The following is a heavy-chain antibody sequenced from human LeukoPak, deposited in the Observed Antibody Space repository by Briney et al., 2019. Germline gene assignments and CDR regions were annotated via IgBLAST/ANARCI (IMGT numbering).Heavy chain of an antibody. V-gene: IGHV3-21*01. J-gene: IGHJ5*02. CDR2: INSRSDKI. D-gene: IGHD3-10*01. CDR1: GVTVSSNY. CDR3: ARDVMVRNWFDP. Sequence: PGGSLRLSCAVFGVTVSSNYMSWVRQAPGKGLEWVSSINSRSDKIFYADSVKGRFTISRDNAKNSLYLQTNSLRAEDTAVYYCARDVMVRNWFDPWGQGTLVTVS.